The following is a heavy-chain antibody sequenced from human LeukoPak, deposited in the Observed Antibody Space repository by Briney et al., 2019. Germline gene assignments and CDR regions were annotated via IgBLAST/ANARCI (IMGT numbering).Heavy chain of an antibody. J-gene: IGHJ4*02. D-gene: IGHD3-9*01. CDR2: IYCSGST. Sequence: SETLSLTCTVSGGSISSYYWSWIRQPPGKGLEWIGYIYCSGSTNYNPSLKSRVTISVDTSKNQFSLKLSSVTAADTAVYYCARTDYDILTGYLPFDYWGQGTLVTVSS. CDR3: ARTDYDILTGYLPFDY. CDR1: GGSISSYY. V-gene: IGHV4-59*01.